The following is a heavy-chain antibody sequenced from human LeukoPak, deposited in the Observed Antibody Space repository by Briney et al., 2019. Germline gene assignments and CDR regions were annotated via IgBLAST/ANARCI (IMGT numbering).Heavy chain of an antibody. J-gene: IGHJ4*02. Sequence: ASVKVSCKASGYTFTSYGISWVRQAPGQGLEWMGWISAYNGNTNYAQKLQGRVTMTTDTSTSTAYMELRSLRSDDTAVYYCARARENYYDSSGYWRYFDYWGQGTPVTVSS. V-gene: IGHV1-18*01. CDR2: ISAYNGNT. CDR3: ARARENYYDSSGYWRYFDY. D-gene: IGHD3-22*01. CDR1: GYTFTSYG.